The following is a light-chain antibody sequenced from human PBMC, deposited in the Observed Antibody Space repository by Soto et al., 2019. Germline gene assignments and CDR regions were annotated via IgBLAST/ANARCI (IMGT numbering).Light chain of an antibody. CDR2: DES. CDR3: QNYNSWPLT. Sequence: ELVLTQSPVTLSLSPGESATLSCRASQSVRTYLAWYQVKPGQAPRILIYDESRRASGVPDRLSGSGSGTDFNLTISSLQSEDFAVYYCQNYNSWPLTFGGGTKVDIK. J-gene: IGKJ4*01. CDR1: QSVRTY. V-gene: IGKV3D-15*01.